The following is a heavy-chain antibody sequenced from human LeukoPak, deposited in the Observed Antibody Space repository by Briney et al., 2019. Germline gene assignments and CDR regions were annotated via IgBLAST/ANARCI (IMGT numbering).Heavy chain of an antibody. CDR2: IIPIFGTA. J-gene: IGHJ4*02. V-gene: IGHV1-69*13. CDR3: ARSSFRGVTLFDY. Sequence: ASVKVSCKASGGTFSSYAISWVRQAPGQGLEWMGGIIPIFGTANYAQKFQGRVTITADESTSTAYMELSSLRSEDTAVYYCARSSFRGVTLFDYWGQGTLVTVSS. D-gene: IGHD3-10*01. CDR1: GGTFSSYA.